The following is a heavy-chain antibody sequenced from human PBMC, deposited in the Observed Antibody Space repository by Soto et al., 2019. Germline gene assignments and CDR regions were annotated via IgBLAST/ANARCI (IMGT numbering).Heavy chain of an antibody. Sequence: AGGSLRLSCAASGFTFNSYWMHWVRQAPGKGPVWVSRISGDGSQTRYADSVQGRFTISRDNAKSTLYLQMNSPRAEDTAVYYCVRGYFYDNAGPYFDYWGQGTLVTVSS. D-gene: IGHD3-22*01. J-gene: IGHJ4*02. CDR1: GFTFNSYW. CDR2: ISGDGSQT. V-gene: IGHV3-74*01. CDR3: VRGYFYDNAGPYFDY.